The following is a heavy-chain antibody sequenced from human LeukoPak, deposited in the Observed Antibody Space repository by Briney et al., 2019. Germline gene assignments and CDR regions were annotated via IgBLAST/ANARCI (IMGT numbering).Heavy chain of an antibody. J-gene: IGHJ4*02. V-gene: IGHV3-21*01. D-gene: IGHD3-22*01. CDR1: GFTFSSYS. CDR2: ISSSSSYI. Sequence: GGSLRLSCAASGFTFSSYSMNWVRQAPGKGLEWVSSISSSSSYIYYADSVKGRFTISRDNSKNTLYLQMNSLRAEDTAVYYCARGNYDSSGYSYGALDYWGQGTLVTVSS. CDR3: ARGNYDSSGYSYGALDY.